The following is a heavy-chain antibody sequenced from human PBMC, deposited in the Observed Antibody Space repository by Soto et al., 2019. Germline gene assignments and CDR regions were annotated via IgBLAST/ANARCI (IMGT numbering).Heavy chain of an antibody. CDR3: TRAPRMGYCSSTSCYEYYYYGMDV. J-gene: IGHJ6*02. D-gene: IGHD2-2*01. CDR2: IRSKAYGGTT. Sequence: PGGSLRLSCTASGFTFGDYSMSWVRQAPGEGVEGGGFIRSKAYGGTTEYAASVKGRFTISRDDSKSIAYLQMNSLKTEDTAVYYCTRAPRMGYCSSTSCYEYYYYGMDVWGQGTTVTVSS. V-gene: IGHV3-49*04. CDR1: GFTFGDYS.